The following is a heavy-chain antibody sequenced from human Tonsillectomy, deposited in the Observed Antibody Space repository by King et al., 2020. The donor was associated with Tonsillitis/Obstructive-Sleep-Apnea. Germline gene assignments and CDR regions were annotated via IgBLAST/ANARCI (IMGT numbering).Heavy chain of an antibody. J-gene: IGHJ3*02. Sequence: VQLVESGGGLVKPGGCLRLSCAASGFTFSTYSMNWVRQAPGKGLEWVSSISDSGYYTYYADSVKGRFTISRDNANNSLYLQMTSLRAEDTAVYYCARASEEAFDIWGQGTMVTVSS. V-gene: IGHV3-21*01. CDR3: ARASEEAFDI. D-gene: IGHD6-6*01. CDR1: GFTFSTYS. CDR2: ISDSGYYT.